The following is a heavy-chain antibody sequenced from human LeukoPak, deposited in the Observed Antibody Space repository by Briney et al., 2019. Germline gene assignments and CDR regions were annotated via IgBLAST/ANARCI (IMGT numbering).Heavy chain of an antibody. J-gene: IGHJ1*01. CDR3: ARAWRYYYDSSAHRPGYFQH. CDR1: GGSISSSVYY. D-gene: IGHD3-22*01. CDR2: IYYRGST. Sequence: SETLSLTCTVSGGSISSSVYYWGWIRQPPGKGLEWIGSIYYRGSTYYNPSLKSRVTISVDTSKNQFSLKLSSVTAADTAVYYCARAWRYYYDSSAHRPGYFQHWGQGTLVTVSS. V-gene: IGHV4-39*07.